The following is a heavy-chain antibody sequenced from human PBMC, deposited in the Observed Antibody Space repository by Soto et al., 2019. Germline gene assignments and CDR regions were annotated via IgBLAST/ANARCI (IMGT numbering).Heavy chain of an antibody. J-gene: IGHJ6*03. CDR3: ARGPRVGYGDHYYYYYYYMDV. V-gene: IGHV4-34*01. Sequence: SETLSLTCAVYGGSFSGYYWSWIRQPPGKGLEWIGEINHSGSTNHNPSLKSRVTISVDTSKNQFSLKLSSVTAADTAVYYCARGPRVGYGDHYYYYYYYMDVWGKGTTVTVSS. CDR1: GGSFSGYY. CDR2: INHSGST. D-gene: IGHD4-17*01.